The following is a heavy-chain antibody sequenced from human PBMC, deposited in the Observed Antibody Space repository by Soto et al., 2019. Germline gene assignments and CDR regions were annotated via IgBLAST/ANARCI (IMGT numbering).Heavy chain of an antibody. D-gene: IGHD2-15*01. Sequence: EVQLLESGGGLVQPGGSLRLSCAASGFTFSSYAMSWVRQAPGKGLEWVSAISGSGGSTYYADSVKGRFTISRDNSKNTIYLQKNSLRHEDRAVYYGAKGSSSYQPLLLGNWLDPWGQGTLVTVSS. CDR2: ISGSGGST. CDR3: AKGSSSYQPLLLGNWLDP. J-gene: IGHJ5*02. CDR1: GFTFSSYA. V-gene: IGHV3-23*01.